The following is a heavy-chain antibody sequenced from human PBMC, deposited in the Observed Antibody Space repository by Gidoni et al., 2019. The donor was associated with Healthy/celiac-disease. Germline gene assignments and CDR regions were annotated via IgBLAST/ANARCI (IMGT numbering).Heavy chain of an antibody. D-gene: IGHD2-2*01. V-gene: IGHV3-30*02. Sequence: QVQRVESGGGVVQPGGSLRLSCAASGFTFRSYGMHWVRQAQGKGLEWVAFIRYDGSNKYYADSVKGRFTISRDNSKNTLYLQMNSLRAEDTAVYYCAKQYCSSTSCFVDPWGQGTLVTVSS. CDR3: AKQYCSSTSCFVDP. CDR1: GFTFRSYG. CDR2: IRYDGSNK. J-gene: IGHJ5*02.